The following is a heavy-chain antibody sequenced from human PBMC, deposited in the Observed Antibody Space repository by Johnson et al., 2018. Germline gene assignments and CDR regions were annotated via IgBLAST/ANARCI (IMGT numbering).Heavy chain of an antibody. CDR3: ARHPHGFGI. CDR2: IYPGDSDT. CDR1: RYSFSNYW. J-gene: IGHJ3*02. V-gene: IGHV5-51*01. Sequence: VQLVQSGAEVKKPGESLKISCKGSRYSFSNYWIGWVRQVPGKGLEWMGVIYPGDSDTKYSPSFQGQVTISADKSISTAYLHWSGLEASDTAMYYCARHPHGFGIWRQGTMFTGPS.